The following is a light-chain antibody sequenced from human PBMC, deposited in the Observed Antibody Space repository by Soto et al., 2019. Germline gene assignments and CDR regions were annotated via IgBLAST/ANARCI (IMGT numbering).Light chain of an antibody. CDR1: STDFVSYNR. CDR2: EAS. CDR3: SLYTSENTYV. V-gene: IGLV2-18*01. J-gene: IGLJ1*01. Sequence: QSVLTKPPGVSGSPGQSVTISCTGSSTDFVSYNRVSWYQQPPGTAPKLIIYEASNRPSGVPDRFSGSKSGNTASLTISGLQAADEADYYCSLYTSENTYVFGTGTKVTV.